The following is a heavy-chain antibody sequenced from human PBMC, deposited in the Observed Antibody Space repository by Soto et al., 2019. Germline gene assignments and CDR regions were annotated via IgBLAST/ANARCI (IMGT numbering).Heavy chain of an antibody. CDR3: AVGSLVPAALDY. CDR1: GYTFTNYA. V-gene: IGHV1-18*01. D-gene: IGHD2-2*01. J-gene: IGHJ4*02. Sequence: ASVKVSCKASGYTFTNYAMHWVRQAPGQGLEWMGWISAYNGNTNYAQKLQGRVTMTTDTSTSTAYMELRSLRSDDTAVYYCAVGSLVPAALDYWGQGTLVTVSS. CDR2: ISAYNGNT.